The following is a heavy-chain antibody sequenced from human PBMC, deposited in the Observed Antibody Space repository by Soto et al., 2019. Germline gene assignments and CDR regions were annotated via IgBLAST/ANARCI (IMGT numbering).Heavy chain of an antibody. D-gene: IGHD4-17*01. CDR3: ARQWGQTTVGTDGMDV. CDR1: GFTFSSYW. V-gene: IGHV3-74*01. Sequence: PGGSLRLSCAASGFTFSSYWMHWVRQAPGKGLVWVSRISSDGSSTSYADSVKGRFTISRDNAKNTLYLQMNSLRAEDTAVYYCARQWGQTTVGTDGMDVWGQGTTVTVSS. J-gene: IGHJ6*02. CDR2: ISSDGSST.